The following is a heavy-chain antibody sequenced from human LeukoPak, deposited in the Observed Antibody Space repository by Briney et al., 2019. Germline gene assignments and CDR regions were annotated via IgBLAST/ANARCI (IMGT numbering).Heavy chain of an antibody. Sequence: GRSLRLSCAASGFTFSSYAMSWVRQAPGKGLEWVSAISGSGGSTYYADSVKGRFTISRDNSKNTLYLQMNSLRAEDTAVYYCARGHSSGWYPFDYWGQGTLVTVSS. J-gene: IGHJ4*02. CDR2: ISGSGGST. CDR3: ARGHSSGWYPFDY. D-gene: IGHD6-19*01. V-gene: IGHV3-23*01. CDR1: GFTFSSYA.